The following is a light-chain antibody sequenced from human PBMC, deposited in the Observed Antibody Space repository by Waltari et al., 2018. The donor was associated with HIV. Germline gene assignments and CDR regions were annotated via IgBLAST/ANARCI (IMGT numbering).Light chain of an antibody. Sequence: QSALTQPASVSGSPGQSITISCTGTRSDVGGYNYVPWYQQYAGKAPKLMIYDVSNRPSGVSNRFSGSKSCNTASLTISGLQAEDEADYYCSSYTSSSTLVFGGGTKLTVL. CDR1: RSDVGGYNY. V-gene: IGLV2-14*01. CDR3: SSYTSSSTLV. CDR2: DVS. J-gene: IGLJ2*01.